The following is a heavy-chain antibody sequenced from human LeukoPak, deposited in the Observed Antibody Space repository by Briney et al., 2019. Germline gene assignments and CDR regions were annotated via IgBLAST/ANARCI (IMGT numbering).Heavy chain of an antibody. J-gene: IGHJ3*02. CDR2: ISSSSSYI. CDR1: GFTFSSYS. V-gene: IGHV3-21*01. Sequence: GGSLRLSCAASGFTFSSYSMNWARQAPGKGLEWVSSISSSSSYIYYADSVKGRFTISRDNAKNSLYLQMNSLRAEDTAVYYCARLSPANDAFDIWGQGTMVTVSS. CDR3: ARLSPANDAFDI.